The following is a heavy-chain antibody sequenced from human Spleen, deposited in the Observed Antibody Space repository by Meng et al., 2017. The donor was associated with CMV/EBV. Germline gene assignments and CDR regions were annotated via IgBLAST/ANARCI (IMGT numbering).Heavy chain of an antibody. CDR1: GFTFSDYY. D-gene: IGHD6-13*01. Sequence: GESLKISCAASGFTFSDYYMSWLRQAPGKGLEWVSYISSSCYTMYYSDSVRGRFTISRDNAKNSLYLQMNSLKTEDTAVYYCTRPGRVAAAGTTIWGHYYYYGMDVWGQGTTVTVSS. CDR3: TRPGRVAAAGTTIWGHYYYYGMDV. CDR2: ISSSCYTM. V-gene: IGHV3-11*01. J-gene: IGHJ6*02.